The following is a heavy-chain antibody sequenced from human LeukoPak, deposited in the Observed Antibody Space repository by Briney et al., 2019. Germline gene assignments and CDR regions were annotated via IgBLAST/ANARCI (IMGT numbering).Heavy chain of an antibody. J-gene: IGHJ5*02. CDR2: IYTSGST. Sequence: SETLSLTCTVSGGSISSYYWSWIRQPAGKGLEWIGRIYTSGSTNYNPSLKSRVTMSVDTSKNQFSLKLSSVTAADTAVYYCARGARTGGSYGYFYRYNWFDPWGQGTLVTVSS. CDR3: ARGARTGGSYGYFYRYNWFDP. D-gene: IGHD5-18*01. V-gene: IGHV4-4*07. CDR1: GGSISSYY.